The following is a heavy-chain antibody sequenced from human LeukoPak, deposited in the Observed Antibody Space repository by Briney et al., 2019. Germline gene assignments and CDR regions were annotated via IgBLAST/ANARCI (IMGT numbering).Heavy chain of an antibody. V-gene: IGHV1-2*02. D-gene: IGHD3-10*01. CDR1: GYTFTSYY. CDR2: INPNSGGT. Sequence: ASVKVSCKASGYTFTSYYMHWVRQAPGQGLERMGWINPNSGGTNYAQKFQGRVTMTRDTSISTAYMELSRLNSDDTAVYYCARGVTGIYYYYYMDVWGTGTTVTVSS. J-gene: IGHJ6*03. CDR3: ARGVTGIYYYYYMDV.